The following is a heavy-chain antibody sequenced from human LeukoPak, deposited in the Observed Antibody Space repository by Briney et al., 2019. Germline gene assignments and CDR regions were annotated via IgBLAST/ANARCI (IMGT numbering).Heavy chain of an antibody. J-gene: IGHJ5*02. CDR1: GFTFSSYA. CDR3: VSCGTTTCIIRFDP. CDR2: IKEDGSEK. D-gene: IGHD2-2*01. Sequence: GGSLRLSCAASGFTFSSYAMHWVRQAPGKGLEWVASIKEDGSEKSYVDSVKSRFTISRDNSKNSLYLQMNSLRAEDTAVYYCVSCGTTTCIIRFDPWGQGTLVTVSS. V-gene: IGHV3-7*01.